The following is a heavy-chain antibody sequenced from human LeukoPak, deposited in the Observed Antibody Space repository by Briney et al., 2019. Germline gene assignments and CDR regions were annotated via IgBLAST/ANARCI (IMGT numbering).Heavy chain of an antibody. CDR1: GFTFDDYA. V-gene: IGHV3-9*01. J-gene: IGHJ4*02. D-gene: IGHD3-22*01. Sequence: AGGSLRLSCAASGFTFDDYAMHWVRQAPGKGLEWVSGISWNSGSIGYADSAKGRFTISRDNAKNSLYLQMNSLRAEDTALYYCAKDMGGSGYPYYFDYWGQGTLVTVSS. CDR3: AKDMGGSGYPYYFDY. CDR2: ISWNSGSI.